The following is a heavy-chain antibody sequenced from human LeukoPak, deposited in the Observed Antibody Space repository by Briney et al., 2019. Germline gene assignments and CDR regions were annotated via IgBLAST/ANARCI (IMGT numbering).Heavy chain of an antibody. V-gene: IGHV3-33*01. CDR3: ARHGSGTSYFDPLDW. CDR2: IWRDGSEK. CDR1: EFAFSRHA. Sequence: GRSLRISCVASEFAFSRHAMHWVRQAPGKGLEWVAVIWRDGSEKHYADSVKGRFTISRDNSYSKLYLEMNSVRAEDTAVYYCARHGSGTSYFDPLDWWGQGTRVTVSS. D-gene: IGHD1-26*01. J-gene: IGHJ4*02.